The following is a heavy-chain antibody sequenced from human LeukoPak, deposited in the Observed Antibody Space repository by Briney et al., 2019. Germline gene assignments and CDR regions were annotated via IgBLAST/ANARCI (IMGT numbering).Heavy chain of an antibody. CDR1: GFTFSSYA. Sequence: GGSLRLSCAASGFTFSSYAMSWVRQAPGKGLEWVSAISGSGGSTYYADSVKGRFTISRDNSKNTLYLQMNSLRAEDTAVYYCAKEGYYGSGSYYNSWFDPWGQGTLVTVSS. V-gene: IGHV3-23*01. CDR3: AKEGYYGSGSYYNSWFDP. CDR2: ISGSGGST. D-gene: IGHD3-10*01. J-gene: IGHJ5*02.